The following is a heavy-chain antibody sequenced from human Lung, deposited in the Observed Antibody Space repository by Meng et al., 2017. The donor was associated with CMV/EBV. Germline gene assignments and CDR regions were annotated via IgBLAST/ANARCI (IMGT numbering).Heavy chain of an antibody. CDR2: IPHRGSS. D-gene: IGHD3-10*01. Sequence: GPALVQPAARLSLTRAVSGDSITKHNWWAWVRQPPGKGLEWIGEIPHRGSSAYNPSLKSRVSMSRDKSKNQFALKLTSVTAADTAVYHCLRRSGGSVWGQGTLVTVSS. CDR1: GDSITKHNW. CDR3: LRRSGGSV. V-gene: IGHV4-4*02. J-gene: IGHJ1*01.